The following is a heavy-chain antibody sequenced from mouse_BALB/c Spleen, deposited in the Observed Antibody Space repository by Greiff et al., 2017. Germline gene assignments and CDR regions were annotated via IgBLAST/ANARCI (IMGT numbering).Heavy chain of an antibody. V-gene: IGHV14-3*02. Sequence: VQLKESGAELVKPGASVKLSCTASGFNIKDTYMHWVKQRPEQGLEWIGRIDPANGNTKYDPKFQGKATITADTSSNTAYLQLSSLTSEDTAVYYCARDYYGSSYFDYWGQGTTLTVSS. CDR3: ARDYYGSSYFDY. CDR1: GFNIKDTY. D-gene: IGHD1-1*01. CDR2: IDPANGNT. J-gene: IGHJ2*01.